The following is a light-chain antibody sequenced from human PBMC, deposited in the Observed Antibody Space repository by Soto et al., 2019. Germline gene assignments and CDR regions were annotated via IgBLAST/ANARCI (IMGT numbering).Light chain of an antibody. J-gene: IGLJ1*01. CDR3: CSYAGSSYV. CDR1: SSDVGGYNY. CDR2: DVT. V-gene: IGLV2-11*01. Sequence: QSALTQPRSVSGSPGQSVTISCTRTSSDVGGYNYVSWYQLHPGKAPKLMIYDVTKRPSGVPDRFSGSKSGNTASLTISGLQAEDEADYYCCSYAGSSYVFGTGTKVTVL.